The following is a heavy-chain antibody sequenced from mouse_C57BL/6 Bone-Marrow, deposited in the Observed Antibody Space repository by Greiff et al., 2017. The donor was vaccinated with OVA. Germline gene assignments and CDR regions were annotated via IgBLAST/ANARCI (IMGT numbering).Heavy chain of an antibody. Sequence: QVQLQQSGAELVKPGASVKLSCKASGYTFTEYTIHWVKQRSGQGLEWIGWFYPGSGSIKYNEKFKDKATLTADKSSSTVYMELSRLTSEDSAVYICARHEEGGVYDGYPYWYFDVWGTGTTVTVSS. V-gene: IGHV1-62-2*01. J-gene: IGHJ1*03. CDR3: ARHEEGGVYDGYPYWYFDV. D-gene: IGHD2-3*01. CDR1: GYTFTEYT. CDR2: FYPGSGSI.